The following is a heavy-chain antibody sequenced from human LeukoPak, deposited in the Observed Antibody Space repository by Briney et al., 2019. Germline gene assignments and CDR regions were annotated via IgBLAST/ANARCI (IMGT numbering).Heavy chain of an antibody. V-gene: IGHV4-61*02. Sequence: SETLPLTCTVSGGSINGGNYYWTWLRQPAGKGLEWIGRISPSGSTNHNPSLTSRVTISVDTSKNQFSLKLSSVTAADTAVYYCARGPRVTAPFDYWGQGTLVTVSS. D-gene: IGHD2-21*02. J-gene: IGHJ4*02. CDR1: GGSINGGNYY. CDR2: ISPSGST. CDR3: ARGPRVTAPFDY.